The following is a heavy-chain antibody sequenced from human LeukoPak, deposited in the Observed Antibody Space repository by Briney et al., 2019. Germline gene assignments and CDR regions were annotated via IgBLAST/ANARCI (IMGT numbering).Heavy chain of an antibody. V-gene: IGHV1-18*01. J-gene: IGHJ4*02. CDR1: GYTFTSYG. CDR2: ISAYNGNT. Sequence: ASVKVSCKASGYTFTSYGISWVRQAPGQGLEWMGWISAYNGNTNYAQKLQGRVTMTTDTSTSTAYMELRSLRSDDTAVYYCARDRPDITMVRGVFWFDYWGQGTLATVSS. D-gene: IGHD3-10*01. CDR3: ARDRPDITMVRGVFWFDY.